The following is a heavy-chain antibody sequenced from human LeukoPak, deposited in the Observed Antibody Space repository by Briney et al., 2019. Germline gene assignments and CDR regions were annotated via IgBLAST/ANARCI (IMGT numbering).Heavy chain of an antibody. J-gene: IGHJ4*02. CDR2: INHSGST. CDR1: GGSISGYY. Sequence: SETLSLTCTVSGGSISGYYWSWIRQPPGKGLEWIGEINHSGSTNYNPSLKSRVTISVDTSKNQFSLKLSSVTAADTAVYYCARGRYYDSSGLDYWGQGTLVTVSS. V-gene: IGHV4-34*01. D-gene: IGHD3-22*01. CDR3: ARGRYYDSSGLDY.